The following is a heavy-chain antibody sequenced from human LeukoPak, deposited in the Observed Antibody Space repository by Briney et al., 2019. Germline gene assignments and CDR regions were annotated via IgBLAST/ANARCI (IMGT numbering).Heavy chain of an antibody. CDR1: GFTVCSNS. D-gene: IGHD3/OR15-3a*01. CDR2: IYSGGST. V-gene: IGHV3-53*01. CDR3: ARDQFSFGLFCY. Sequence: GGSLRLSSAASGFTVCSNSMSWVRQAPGKGLEWVSVIYSGGSTYYADSVKGRFTISRDSSKNTLYLQMNSLRAEDTAVYYCARDQFSFGLFCYWGQATLVTVSS. J-gene: IGHJ4*02.